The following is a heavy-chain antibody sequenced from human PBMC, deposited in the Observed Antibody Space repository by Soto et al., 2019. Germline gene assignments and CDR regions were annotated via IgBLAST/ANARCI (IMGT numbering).Heavy chain of an antibody. Sequence: GGSLRLSCAASGFPFSSHAMYWVRQAPGKGLEWVTFISDDGSNKYYADSVKGRFTISRDNSKNTLYLQMNSLRAEDTAVYYCARVVKGMGDYWGQGTLVTVSS. J-gene: IGHJ4*02. D-gene: IGHD3-16*02. V-gene: IGHV3-30*03. CDR2: ISDDGSNK. CDR1: GFPFSSHA. CDR3: ARVVKGMGDY.